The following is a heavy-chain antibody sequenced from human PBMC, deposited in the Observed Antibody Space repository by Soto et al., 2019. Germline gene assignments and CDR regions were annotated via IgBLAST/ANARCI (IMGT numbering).Heavy chain of an antibody. V-gene: IGHV1-18*01. D-gene: IGHD5-18*01. Sequence: QAQLVQSGAEVRKPGASVKVSCKASGYTFYSHSISWVRQAPGQGLEWMGRINADYGNTQYAQKFRGRVTITTETSTTTVYMELTNLRSDDTAVYYCARCIQGDYYYGMDVWGQGTTVTVSS. CDR2: INADYGNT. CDR3: ARCIQGDYYYGMDV. J-gene: IGHJ6*02. CDR1: GYTFYSHS.